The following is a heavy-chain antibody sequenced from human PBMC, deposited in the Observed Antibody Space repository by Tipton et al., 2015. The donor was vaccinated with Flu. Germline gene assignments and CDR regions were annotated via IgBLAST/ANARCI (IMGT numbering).Heavy chain of an antibody. D-gene: IGHD5-24*01. Sequence: TLSLTCSVSGDSIGSRYFWGWIRQPPGKGLEWIGNVHQTGSTYYNPSLRSRVTITVDRPKNHFSLKLTSVTAADTAVYYCAREREDGADGVYFFDFWGQGALVTVSS. CDR1: GDSIGSRYF. CDR3: AREREDGADGVYFFDF. V-gene: IGHV4-38-2*02. CDR2: VHQTGST. J-gene: IGHJ4*02.